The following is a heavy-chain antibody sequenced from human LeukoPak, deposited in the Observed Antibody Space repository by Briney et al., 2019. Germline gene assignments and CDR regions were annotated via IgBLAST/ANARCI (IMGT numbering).Heavy chain of an antibody. J-gene: IGHJ4*02. CDR1: GFILNSFW. D-gene: IGHD2/OR15-2a*01. CDR3: AKDRSSTTSNILGYFDY. Sequence: GGSLRLSCAASGFILNSFWMSWVRQAPGKGLEWVANIKQDGSERYYVDSVKGRFTVSRDNAKNSLYLQMDSLRAKDTAVYYCAKDRSSTTSNILGYFDYWGQGVLVTVSS. CDR2: IKQDGSER. V-gene: IGHV3-7*03.